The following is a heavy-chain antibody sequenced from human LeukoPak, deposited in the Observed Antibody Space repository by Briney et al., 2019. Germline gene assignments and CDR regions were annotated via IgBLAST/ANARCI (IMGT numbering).Heavy chain of an antibody. V-gene: IGHV2-5*01. CDR1: GFSLSTSGVG. D-gene: IGHD3-10*01. J-gene: IGHJ3*02. CDR2: IYWNDDK. Sequence: SGPTLVNPXQTLTLTCTFSGFSLSTSGVGVGRIRQPPGKALEWLALIYWNDDKRYSPSLKSRLTITKDTPKNQVVLTMTNMDPVDTATYYCAHRRMVRGATNAFDIWGQGTMVTASS. CDR3: AHRRMVRGATNAFDI.